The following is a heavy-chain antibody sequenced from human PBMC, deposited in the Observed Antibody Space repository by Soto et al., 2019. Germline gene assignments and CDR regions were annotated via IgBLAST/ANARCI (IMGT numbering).Heavy chain of an antibody. D-gene: IGHD2-15*01. V-gene: IGHV3-73*02. CDR2: IRNKVHSYAT. Sequence: EVQLVESGGGLGQPGGSLKLSCAASGFTFSGSSVHWVRQASGKGLEWVGRIRNKVHSYATAYAASVRGRFTISRDDSKNTTFLHMTSLNTEDTAVYYCISHSPQDMKRTWGQGTLVTVSS. CDR1: GFTFSGSS. CDR3: ISHSPQDMKRT. J-gene: IGHJ4*02.